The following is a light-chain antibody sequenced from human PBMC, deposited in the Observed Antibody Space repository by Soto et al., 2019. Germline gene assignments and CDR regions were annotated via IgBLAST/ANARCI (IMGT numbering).Light chain of an antibody. Sequence: EIVLAQSPGTLSLSPGERATLSCRASQSVGSSYLAWYQQKPGQAPRLLIYGASSRATGIPDRFSGSGSGTDFTLTISRLEPEDFAVYYRQQYDNSPRTFGQGTKLEIK. CDR3: QQYDNSPRT. V-gene: IGKV3-20*01. CDR2: GAS. CDR1: QSVGSSY. J-gene: IGKJ2*01.